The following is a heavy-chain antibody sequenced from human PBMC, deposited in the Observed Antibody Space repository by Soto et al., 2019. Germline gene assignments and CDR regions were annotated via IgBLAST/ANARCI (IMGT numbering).Heavy chain of an antibody. CDR1: GYSFTSYW. V-gene: IGHV5-10-1*01. CDR3: ARRPVAAAGTRSFDI. D-gene: IGHD6-13*01. CDR2: IDPSDSYT. Sequence: PGESLKISCKGSGYSFTSYWISWVRQMPGKGLEWMGRIDPSDSYTNYSPSFQGHVTISADKSISTAYLQRSSLKASDTTMYYCARRPVAAAGTRSFDIWGQGTMVTVS. J-gene: IGHJ3*02.